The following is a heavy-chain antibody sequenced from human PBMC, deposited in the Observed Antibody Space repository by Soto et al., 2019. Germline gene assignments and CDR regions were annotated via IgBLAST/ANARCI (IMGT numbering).Heavy chain of an antibody. V-gene: IGHV3-23*01. Sequence: ELQLLESGGGLVQPGGSLRLSCTASEFTFRNYAMSWVRQAPGKGLEWVSGIGIDNGGYTYYADSVKGRFTISRDNSKNTLYLQMNSLRAEDTAIYYRAKDTYYDFWTRGIWFDPWGQGTLVTVSS. CDR3: AKDTYYDFWTRGIWFDP. J-gene: IGHJ5*02. CDR2: IGIDNGGYT. CDR1: EFTFRNYA. D-gene: IGHD3-3*01.